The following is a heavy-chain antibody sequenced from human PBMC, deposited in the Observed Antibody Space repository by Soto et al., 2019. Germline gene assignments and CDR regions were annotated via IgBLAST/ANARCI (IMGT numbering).Heavy chain of an antibody. D-gene: IGHD1-1*01. J-gene: IGHJ4*02. Sequence: EVQLLESGGGLVHPGGSLRLSCAASGFTFRIFAMSWVRQAPGKGLEWVSGIGNSGDNAYYADSVKGRFTISRDNSKNTLYLQMNSLRAEDTAVYYCAKVSTGPKFENWGQGTLVTASS. CDR3: AKVSTGPKFEN. CDR1: GFTFRIFA. CDR2: IGNSGDNA. V-gene: IGHV3-23*01.